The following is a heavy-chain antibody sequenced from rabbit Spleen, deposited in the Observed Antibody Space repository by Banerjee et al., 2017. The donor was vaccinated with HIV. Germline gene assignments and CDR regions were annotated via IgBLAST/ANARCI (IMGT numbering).Heavy chain of an antibody. CDR2: INTSTGTT. Sequence: QEQLVESGGGLFQPGGSLALTCKASGFSLNNDYVMCWVRQAPGKGLEWIGCINTSTGTTVYATWAKGRFTISRTSSPSVTLQMTSLTAADTATYFCARDAGTSFSTYGMDLWGPGTLVTVS. D-gene: IGHD8-1*01. CDR3: ARDAGTSFSTYGMDL. V-gene: IGHV1S45*01. CDR1: GFSLNNDYV. J-gene: IGHJ6*01.